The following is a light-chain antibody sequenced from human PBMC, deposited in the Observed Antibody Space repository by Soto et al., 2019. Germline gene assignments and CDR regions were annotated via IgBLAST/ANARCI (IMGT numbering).Light chain of an antibody. Sequence: DIVMTQSPDSLAVSLGERATINCKSSQSVLYSSNNKNYLAWYQQKPGQSPKLLIYWASTREYGVPDRFSGSGSGTDFTLTISSLQAEDVAVYYCQQYYSTPYTVGQGTKLEIK. CDR3: QQYYSTPYT. CDR1: QSVLYSSNNKNY. V-gene: IGKV4-1*01. J-gene: IGKJ2*01. CDR2: WAS.